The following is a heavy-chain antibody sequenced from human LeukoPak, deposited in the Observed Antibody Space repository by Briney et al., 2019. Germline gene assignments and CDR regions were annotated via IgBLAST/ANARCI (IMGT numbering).Heavy chain of an antibody. J-gene: IGHJ4*02. Sequence: ASVKVSCKASGYTFTSYGISWVRQAPGQGLEWMGWISAYNGNTNYAQKLQGRVTMTTDTSTSTAYMELRSLRSDDTAVYYCARVGYYDSSVRAQYYFGYWGQGTLVTVSS. CDR3: ARVGYYDSSVRAQYYFGY. CDR1: GYTFTSYG. CDR2: ISAYNGNT. D-gene: IGHD3-22*01. V-gene: IGHV1-18*01.